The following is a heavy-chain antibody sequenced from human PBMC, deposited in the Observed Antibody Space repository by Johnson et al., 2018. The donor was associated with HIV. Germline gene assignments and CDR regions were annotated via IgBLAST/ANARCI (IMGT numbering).Heavy chain of an antibody. CDR1: GFTFDDYG. CDR3: ARGDNWNDGDGAFDI. V-gene: IGHV3-30*03. CDR2: ISFDGSDK. Sequence: QVQLVESGGGVVRPGGSLRLSCAASGFTFDDYGMSWVRQCPGKGLERVAVISFDGSDKYYADSVKGRFTISRDNSKSTLYLQMNSLRPEDTAVYYWARGDNWNDGDGAFDIWGHGTMVTVSS. J-gene: IGHJ3*02. D-gene: IGHD1-20*01.